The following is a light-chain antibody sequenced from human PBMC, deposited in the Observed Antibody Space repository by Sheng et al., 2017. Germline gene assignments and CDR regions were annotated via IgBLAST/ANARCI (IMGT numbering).Light chain of an antibody. CDR3: QQYNNWPPLT. CDR2: GAS. Sequence: EVVMTQSPVTLSVSPGERATLSCRASQSISNHLAWYQQKPGQVPRLLIYGASTRATGIPARFSGSGSGTEFTLTISSLQSEDFAVYYCQQYNNWPPLTFGGGTKVEIK. V-gene: IGKV3-15*01. CDR1: QSISNH. J-gene: IGKJ4*01.